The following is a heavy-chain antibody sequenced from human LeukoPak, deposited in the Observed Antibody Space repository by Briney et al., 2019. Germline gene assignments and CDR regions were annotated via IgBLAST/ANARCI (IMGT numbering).Heavy chain of an antibody. D-gene: IGHD2-2*02. CDR2: IIPIFGTA. CDR1: VGTFSSYA. J-gene: IGHJ5*02. CDR3: ARAGFCSSTSCYISWFDP. Sequence: SVKVSCKATVGTFSSYAISGVRQAPGQGLEWMGGIIPIFGTANYAQKFQGRVTITTDESTSTAYMELSSLRSEDTAVYYCARAGFCSSTSCYISWFDPWGQGTLVTVSS. V-gene: IGHV1-69*05.